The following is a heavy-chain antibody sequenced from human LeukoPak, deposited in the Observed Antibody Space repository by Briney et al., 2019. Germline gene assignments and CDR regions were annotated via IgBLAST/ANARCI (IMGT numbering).Heavy chain of an antibody. V-gene: IGHV3-23*01. Sequence: PGRSLRLTCAASGFTFSSYGWHWIGQAPGKGLEWVSAISGSGGSTYYADSVKGRFTISRDNSKNTLYLQMNSLRAEDTAVYYCAKSYNWEAEAYWYYWGQGTLVTVSS. D-gene: IGHD1-20*01. CDR2: ISGSGGST. CDR3: AKSYNWEAEAYWYY. CDR1: GFTFSSYG. J-gene: IGHJ4*02.